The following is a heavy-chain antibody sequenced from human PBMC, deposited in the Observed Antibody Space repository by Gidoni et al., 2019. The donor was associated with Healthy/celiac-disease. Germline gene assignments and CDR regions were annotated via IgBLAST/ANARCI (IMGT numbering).Heavy chain of an antibody. D-gene: IGHD6-19*01. CDR2: ISYDGSNK. CDR1: GFTFSSYA. J-gene: IGHJ4*02. CDR3: ARDRPRAVAGTGQLDY. V-gene: IGHV3-30*04. Sequence: SVVQPGRSLRLSCAASGFTFSSYAMHWVRQAPGKGLEWVAVISYDGSNKYYADSVKGRFTISRDNSKNTLELQMNSLSAEDTAVYYCARDRPRAVAGTGQLDYWGQGTLVTVSS.